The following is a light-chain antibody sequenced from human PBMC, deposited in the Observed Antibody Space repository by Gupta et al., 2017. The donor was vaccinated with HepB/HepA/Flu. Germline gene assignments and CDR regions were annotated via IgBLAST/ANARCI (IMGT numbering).Light chain of an antibody. Sequence: QSVLTQPPSVSGAPGKSVIISCTGSSPNIGAGYDVHWYQQLPGTAPKLLIDGNSNRPSGVPDRFSGSKAGTSASLAITGLQAEDEADYYCQSYDSSLSAYVFGTGTKVT. CDR3: QSYDSSLSAYV. CDR2: GNS. V-gene: IGLV1-40*01. J-gene: IGLJ1*01. CDR1: SPNIGAGYD.